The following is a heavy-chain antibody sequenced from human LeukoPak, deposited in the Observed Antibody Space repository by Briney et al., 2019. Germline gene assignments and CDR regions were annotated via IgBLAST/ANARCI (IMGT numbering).Heavy chain of an antibody. V-gene: IGHV5-51*01. D-gene: IGHD2/OR15-2a*01. CDR1: GYTFNDYW. Sequence: GESLKISCKGSGYTFNDYWIGWVRQMPGKGLEWMGIIYPGDSDTRYTPSFQGQVTISADKSISTAYLQWSSLKASDTAMYYCARRAEGFNRVFLYWGQGTLVTVSS. CDR2: IYPGDSDT. J-gene: IGHJ4*02. CDR3: ARRAEGFNRVFLY.